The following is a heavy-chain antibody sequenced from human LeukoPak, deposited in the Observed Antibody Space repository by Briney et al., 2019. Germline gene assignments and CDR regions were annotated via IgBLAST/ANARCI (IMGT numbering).Heavy chain of an antibody. Sequence: GGSLRLSCAASAFTFSSYAMNWDRQAPGKGLEWVSAISGSGGTTYYADSGRGRFTICRDNSKNTLYLQMNSVRAGVRTVYYCEKGRRSVDYSNYSNDYWSQGTLVTVSS. CDR1: AFTFSSYA. J-gene: IGHJ4*02. D-gene: IGHD4-11*01. CDR2: ISGSGGTT. CDR3: EKGRRSVDYSNYSNDY. V-gene: IGHV3-23*01.